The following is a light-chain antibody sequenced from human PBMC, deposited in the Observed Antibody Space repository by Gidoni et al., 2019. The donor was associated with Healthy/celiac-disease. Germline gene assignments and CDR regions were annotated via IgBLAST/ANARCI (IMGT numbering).Light chain of an antibody. CDR1: SSNIGSNT. J-gene: IGLJ3*02. Sequence: QSVLTQPPSSSGTPGQRVTISCSGSSSNIGSNTVNWYQQLPVADPKRLIYSNTPRPSGVPDRFSGSKSGTSASLAISGLQSEDEADYYYAAWDDSLNGWVFGGGTKLTVL. CDR3: AAWDDSLNGWV. CDR2: SNT. V-gene: IGLV1-44*01.